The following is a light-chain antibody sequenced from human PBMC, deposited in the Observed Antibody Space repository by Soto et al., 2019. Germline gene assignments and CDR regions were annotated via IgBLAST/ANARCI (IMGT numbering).Light chain of an antibody. J-gene: IGKJ2*01. CDR3: QQHNNWPYT. V-gene: IGKV3-15*01. CDR1: QSVTSN. Sequence: ETVMTQSPATLSVSPGERATLSCRASQSVTSNLAWYRQRPGQAPRLLIYDASTRATGIPARFSGSGSGTDFTLTISSLQSEDFAVYYCQQHNNWPYTIGQGTRLEIK. CDR2: DAS.